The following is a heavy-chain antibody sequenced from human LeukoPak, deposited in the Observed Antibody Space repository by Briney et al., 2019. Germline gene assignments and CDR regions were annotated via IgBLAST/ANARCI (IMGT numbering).Heavy chain of an antibody. J-gene: IGHJ3*02. CDR1: GGSISSGDYY. V-gene: IGHV4-39*01. D-gene: IGHD3-22*01. CDR3: ARLANPYYYDSSGYPAFDI. Sequence: PSETLSLTCTVSGGSISSGDYYWSWIRQPPGKGLEWIGSIYYSGSTYYNPSLKSRVTISVDTSKNQFSLKLSSVTAADTAVYFCARLANPYYYDSSGYPAFDIWGQGTMVTVSS. CDR2: IYYSGST.